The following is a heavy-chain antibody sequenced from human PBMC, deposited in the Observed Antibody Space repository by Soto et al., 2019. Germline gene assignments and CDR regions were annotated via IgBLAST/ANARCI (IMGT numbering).Heavy chain of an antibody. Sequence: QVQLVQSGAEVKKPGASVKVSCKASGYTFTSYAMHWVRQAPGQRLEWMGWINAGNGNTKYSQKFQGRVTITRDTSASTAYRELSSLRSEDTAVYYCARVLGVRSDTAMLYWGQGTLVTVSS. CDR3: ARVLGVRSDTAMLY. V-gene: IGHV1-3*01. D-gene: IGHD5-18*01. CDR1: GYTFTSYA. CDR2: INAGNGNT. J-gene: IGHJ4*02.